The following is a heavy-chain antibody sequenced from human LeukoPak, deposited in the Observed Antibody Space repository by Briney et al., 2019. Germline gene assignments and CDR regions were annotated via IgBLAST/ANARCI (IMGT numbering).Heavy chain of an antibody. CDR2: ISYDGRDK. V-gene: IGHV3-30*09. Sequence: GGSLRLSCAASGFTFSTYAMHWVRQAPGKGLEWVAVISYDGRDKKYADSVKGRFAISRDNSKNTLYLQMNSLRVEDTAVYYCAKDSGSYAKYYFDYWGQGTLVTVSS. CDR3: AKDSGSYAKYYFDY. J-gene: IGHJ4*02. CDR1: GFTFSTYA. D-gene: IGHD1-26*01.